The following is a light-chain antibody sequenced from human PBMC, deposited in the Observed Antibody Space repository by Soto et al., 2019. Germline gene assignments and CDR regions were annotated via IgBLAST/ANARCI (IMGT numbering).Light chain of an antibody. CDR1: SSNIGAGYA. Sequence: QSVLTQPPSVSGAPGQRVTISCTGSSSNIGAGYAVHWYQQLPGTAPKLLIYGNSNRPSGVPDRFSGSKSGTAASLAITGLQGEDEADYSCQSCASSLIYVFGTGTKVTVL. J-gene: IGLJ1*01. CDR2: GNS. V-gene: IGLV1-40*01. CDR3: QSCASSLIYV.